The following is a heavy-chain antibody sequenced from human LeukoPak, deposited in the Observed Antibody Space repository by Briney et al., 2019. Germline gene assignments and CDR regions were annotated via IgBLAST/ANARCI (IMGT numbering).Heavy chain of an antibody. V-gene: IGHV4-31*03. CDR2: IYHSGST. CDR1: GGSISSGGYY. Sequence: PSQTLSLPCSVSGGSISSGGYYWSWIRQHPGKGLEWIGNIYHSGSTYYNPLLNSRVSISVDTSKNQFSLNVSSVNAADTAVYYCARVVGPGSSIDFWGQGALVTVSS. D-gene: IGHD1-26*01. J-gene: IGHJ4*02. CDR3: ARVVGPGSSIDF.